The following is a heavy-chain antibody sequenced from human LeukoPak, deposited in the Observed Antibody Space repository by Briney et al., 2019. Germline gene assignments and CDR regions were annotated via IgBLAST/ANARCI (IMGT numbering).Heavy chain of an antibody. CDR2: INSDGSST. V-gene: IGHV3-74*01. J-gene: IGHJ5*02. D-gene: IGHD2-2*01. Sequence: GGSLRLSCAASEVTVITNFMMWVRQAPGKGLVWVSRINSDGSSTSYADSVKGRFTISRDNAKNTLYLQMNSLRAEDTAVYYCARDGRYCSSTSCLSGVNWFDPWGQGTLVTVSS. CDR3: ARDGRYCSSTSCLSGVNWFDP. CDR1: EVTVITNF.